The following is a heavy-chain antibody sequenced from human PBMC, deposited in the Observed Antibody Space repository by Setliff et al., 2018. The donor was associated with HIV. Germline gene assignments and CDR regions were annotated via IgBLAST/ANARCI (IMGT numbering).Heavy chain of an antibody. V-gene: IGHV1-2*02. CDR3: ARRQQWLGREYHFDY. CDR2: INPNSGDT. D-gene: IGHD6-19*01. J-gene: IGHJ4*02. CDR1: AYTFTDYY. Sequence: GASVKVSCKASAYTFTDYYMHWVRQAPGQGLEWMGWINPNSGDTNYAQKFQGRVTMTRDTSIKTAYMELSSLRSDDTAVYYCARRQQWLGREYHFDYWGQGTLVTVSS.